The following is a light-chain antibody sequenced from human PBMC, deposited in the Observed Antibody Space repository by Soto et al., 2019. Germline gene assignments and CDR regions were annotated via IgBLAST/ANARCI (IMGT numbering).Light chain of an antibody. J-gene: IGLJ2*01. V-gene: IGLV2-14*01. Sequence: QSALTQPASVSGSPGQSITISCTGTSSDVGGYNYVSWYQQRPGDAPKLMIYEVTNRPSGVSDRFCGNKSGNTASLTISGLRAEDEADYFCSSYRSSNNLVFGGGTKLTVL. CDR2: EVT. CDR1: SSDVGGYNY. CDR3: SSYRSSNNLV.